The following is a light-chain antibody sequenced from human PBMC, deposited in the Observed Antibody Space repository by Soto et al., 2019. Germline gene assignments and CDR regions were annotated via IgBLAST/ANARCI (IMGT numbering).Light chain of an antibody. CDR2: DAS. CDR1: QDISKY. J-gene: IGKJ4*01. Sequence: DIRMTQSPSSLSASVGDRVTITCQASQDISKYLNWYQQKPGKAPEPLIYDASNLEAGVPSRFSGSGSGTDFTLTITSLQPEDIATYYCQQYDNLPLSFGGGTKVEIK. CDR3: QQYDNLPLS. V-gene: IGKV1-33*01.